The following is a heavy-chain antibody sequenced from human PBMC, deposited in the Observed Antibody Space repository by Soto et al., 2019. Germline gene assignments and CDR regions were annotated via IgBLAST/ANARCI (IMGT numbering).Heavy chain of an antibody. CDR2: IYYSGST. V-gene: IGHV4-31*03. J-gene: IGHJ6*02. D-gene: IGHD3-3*01. CDR1: GGSISSGGYY. CDR3: ARGKQPAAEDLLTIFGVVNNYGMDV. Sequence: KTSETLSLTCTVSGGSISSGGYYWSRIRQHPGKGLEWIGYIYYSGSTYYNPSLKSRVTISVDTSKNQFSLKLSSVTAADTAVYYCARGKQPAAEDLLTIFGVVNNYGMDVWGQGTTVTVSS.